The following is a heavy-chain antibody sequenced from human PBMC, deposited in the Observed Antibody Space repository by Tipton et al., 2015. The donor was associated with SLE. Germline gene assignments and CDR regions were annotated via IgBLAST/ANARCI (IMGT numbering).Heavy chain of an antibody. Sequence: TLSLTCAVYGGSFSGYYWSWIRQPPGKGLEWIGEINHSGSTNYNPSLKSRVTISVDTSKNQFSLKLSSVTAADTAVYYCARDLLRYFDLRGRGTLVTVSS. CDR2: INHSGST. CDR3: ARDLLRYFDL. CDR1: GGSFSGYY. J-gene: IGHJ2*01. V-gene: IGHV4-34*01.